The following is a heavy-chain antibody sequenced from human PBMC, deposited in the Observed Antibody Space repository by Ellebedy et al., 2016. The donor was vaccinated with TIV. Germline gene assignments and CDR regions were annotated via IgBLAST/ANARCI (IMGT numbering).Heavy chain of an antibody. CDR2: IYRGGST. V-gene: IGHV4-30-2*01. D-gene: IGHD1-14*01. CDR3: VRGDHPYWYFNL. J-gene: IGHJ2*01. Sequence: MPSETLSLTCAVSGVSISSGGYSWSWIRQPPGKGLEWIGYIYRGGSTYFNPFLKSRVTISVDRSKNQFSPKLSSVTAADTAVYYCVRGDHPYWYFNLWGRGTLVTVSS. CDR1: GVSISSGGYS.